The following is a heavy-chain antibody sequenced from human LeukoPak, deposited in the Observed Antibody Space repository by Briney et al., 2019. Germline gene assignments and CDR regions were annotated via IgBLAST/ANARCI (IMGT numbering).Heavy chain of an antibody. CDR1: GFTFSSYA. CDR2: ISGSGGST. D-gene: IGHD5-12*01. CDR3: AKDLIGLRFYNWFDP. Sequence: GGSLRLSCAAPGFTFSSYAMSWVRQAPGKGLEWVSAISGSGGSTYYADSVKGRFTISRDNSKNTLYLQMNSLRAEDTAVYYCAKDLIGLRFYNWFDPWGQGTLVTVSS. V-gene: IGHV3-23*01. J-gene: IGHJ5*02.